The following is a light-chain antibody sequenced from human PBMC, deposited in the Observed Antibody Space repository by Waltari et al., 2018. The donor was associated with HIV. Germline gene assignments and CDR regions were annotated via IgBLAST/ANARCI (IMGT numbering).Light chain of an antibody. Sequence: QLVLTQSPSASASLGASVKLTCTLSSAHSIYAIAWHQQQPAQGPRYLMKLNSDGSHRKGDGIPDRFSGSAAGAERYLTISNVQSEDEGTYYCQTWGAGIVVVGGGTRLSVL. CDR3: QTWGAGIVV. V-gene: IGLV4-69*01. CDR1: SAHSIYA. CDR2: LNSDGSH. J-gene: IGLJ2*01.